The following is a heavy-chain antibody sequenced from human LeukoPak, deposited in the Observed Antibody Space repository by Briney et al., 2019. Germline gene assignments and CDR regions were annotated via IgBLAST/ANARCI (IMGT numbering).Heavy chain of an antibody. CDR1: GFTFSSYG. D-gene: IGHD3-22*01. V-gene: IGHV3-23*01. J-gene: IGHJ3*02. Sequence: QSGGSLRLSCAASGFTFSSYGMSWVRQAPGKGLEWVSAISGSGVNTYYADSVKGRFTISRDNSKNTLYLQMNSLRAEDTAIYYCAKMLLNSFDTSGGAFHIWGQGTMVTVSS. CDR3: AKMLLNSFDTSGGAFHI. CDR2: ISGSGVNT.